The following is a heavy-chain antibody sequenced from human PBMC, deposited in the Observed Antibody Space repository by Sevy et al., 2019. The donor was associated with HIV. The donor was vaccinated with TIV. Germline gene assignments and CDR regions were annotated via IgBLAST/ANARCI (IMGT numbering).Heavy chain of an antibody. CDR1: GFTFSNYA. CDR2: ISGSGGSGNKT. D-gene: IGHD2-15*01. J-gene: IGHJ6*02. V-gene: IGHV3-23*01. CDR3: AKRRVQSGLSGGGANYGMDV. Sequence: GGSLRLSCAASGFTFSNYAMNWVRQAPGKGLEWVSGISGSGGSGNKTNYADSVKGRFTISRDDSKNSLYLQSNSLRAEDTAIYYCAKRRVQSGLSGGGANYGMDVCGRGTTVTVSS.